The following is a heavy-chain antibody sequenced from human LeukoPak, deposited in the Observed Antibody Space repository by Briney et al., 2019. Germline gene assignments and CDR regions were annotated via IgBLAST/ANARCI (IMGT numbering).Heavy chain of an antibody. CDR1: GFTFISYG. J-gene: IGHJ3*02. D-gene: IGHD5-12*01. CDR3: ARDPRRATHDAFDI. Sequence: PGGSLRLSCAASGFTFISYGLHWVRQAPGKGREWVAVIWYDGSNKYYADSVKRRFTIPRDNSKNTLHLQMNSLRAEDTAEYYCARDPRRATHDAFDISGGGTMVTVSS. V-gene: IGHV3-33*01. CDR2: IWYDGSNK.